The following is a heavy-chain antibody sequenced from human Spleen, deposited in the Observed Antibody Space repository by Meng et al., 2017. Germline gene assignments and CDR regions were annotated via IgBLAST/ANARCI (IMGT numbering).Heavy chain of an antibody. CDR1: GGSISSSSYY. Sequence: QLQLQGSGPGLVKPSETLSLTCTVSGGSISSSSYYWGWIRQPPGKGLEWIGSIYYSGSTYYNPSLKSRVTISVDTSKNQFSLKLSSVTAADTAVYYCARWDRSGSYQVYWGQGTLVTVSS. J-gene: IGHJ4*02. V-gene: IGHV4-39*07. D-gene: IGHD1-26*01. CDR2: IYYSGST. CDR3: ARWDRSGSYQVY.